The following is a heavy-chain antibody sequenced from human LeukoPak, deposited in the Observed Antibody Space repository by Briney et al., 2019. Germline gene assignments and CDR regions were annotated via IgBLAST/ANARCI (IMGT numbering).Heavy chain of an antibody. V-gene: IGHV3-23*01. CDR2: ISGSDAGT. CDR3: AKAPLGRCSGAICYYFDY. CDR1: GFTFSDYY. J-gene: IGHJ4*02. Sequence: PGGSLRLSCAASGFTFSDYYMSWIRQAPGKGLEWVSAISGSDAGTYYADSVKGRFTISRDNSKNTLYLQMNSLRAEDAAVYYCAKAPLGRCSGAICYYFDYWGQGTLVTVSS. D-gene: IGHD2-15*01.